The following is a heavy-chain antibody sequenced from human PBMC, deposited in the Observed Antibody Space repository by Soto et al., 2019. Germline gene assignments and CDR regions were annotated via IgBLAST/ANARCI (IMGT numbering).Heavy chain of an antibody. J-gene: IGHJ4*02. V-gene: IGHV3-33*01. Sequence: QVQLVESGGGVVQPGKSLGLSCEASGIPFSSYGMHWVRQAPGKGLEWVAVIWYDGSKKYYADSVKGRFSISRDNSKTTLYLEMNSLRAEDTAVYYCVRGCGGDCYVFDYWGQGTLVTVSS. CDR3: VRGCGGDCYVFDY. CDR2: IWYDGSKK. D-gene: IGHD2-21*02. CDR1: GIPFSSYG.